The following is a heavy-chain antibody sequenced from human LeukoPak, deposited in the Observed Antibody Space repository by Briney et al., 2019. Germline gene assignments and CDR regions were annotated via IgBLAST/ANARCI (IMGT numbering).Heavy chain of an antibody. D-gene: IGHD5-12*01. V-gene: IGHV1-58*01. J-gene: IGHJ3*02. CDR3: ARNIVATMGDAFDI. Sequence: ASVKVSCKASGFTFSSSAVQWARQARGQRLEWIGWIVVGSGNTNYAQKFQERVTITRDMSTSTAYMELRSLRSDDTAVYYCARNIVATMGDAFDIWGQGTMVTVSS. CDR2: IVVGSGNT. CDR1: GFTFSSSA.